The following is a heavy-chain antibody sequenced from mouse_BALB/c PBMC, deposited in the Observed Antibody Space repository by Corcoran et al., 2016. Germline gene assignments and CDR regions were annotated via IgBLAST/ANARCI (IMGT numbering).Heavy chain of an antibody. J-gene: IGHJ2*01. D-gene: IGHD2-10*01. CDR2: IDPANGNT. CDR1: GFNIKDTY. CDR3: ARSAYPDY. V-gene: IGHV14-3*02. Sequence: VQLQQSGAVLVKPGSAVKLSCTAAGFNIKDTYMHWVKQRPEQGLEWIGRIDPANGNTKYDPKFQCKATITADTSSNTAYLQLSSLTSEDTAVYYCARSAYPDYWGQGTTLTVSS.